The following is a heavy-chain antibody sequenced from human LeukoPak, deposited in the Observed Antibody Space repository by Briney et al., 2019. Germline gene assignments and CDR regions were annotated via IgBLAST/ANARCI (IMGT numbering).Heavy chain of an antibody. D-gene: IGHD6-13*01. CDR2: INWNGDST. CDR3: AKDKNSYSSTWYGGSDY. J-gene: IGHJ4*02. CDR1: GFSFDDYG. V-gene: IGHV3-20*04. Sequence: GGSLRLSCAASGFSFDDYGLTWVRQAPGKGLEWVSGINWNGDSTDYADSVKGRFTISRDNSKNTLYLQMNSLRAEDTAVYFCAKDKNSYSSTWYGGSDYWGQGTLVTVSS.